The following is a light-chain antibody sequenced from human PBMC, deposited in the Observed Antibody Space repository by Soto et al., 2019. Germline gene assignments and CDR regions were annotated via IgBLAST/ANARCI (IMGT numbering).Light chain of an antibody. CDR1: QGISSF. CDR3: QQLNSYALT. V-gene: IGKV1-9*01. CDR2: SAS. Sequence: DIQLTQSPSFLSASVGDRVTITCRASQGISSFLAWYQQQPGKAPKLLIYSASTLQSGVPSRFSGSGSGTEFTLTISSLQPEDFATYYCQQLNSYALTFGQGTKVEI. J-gene: IGKJ1*01.